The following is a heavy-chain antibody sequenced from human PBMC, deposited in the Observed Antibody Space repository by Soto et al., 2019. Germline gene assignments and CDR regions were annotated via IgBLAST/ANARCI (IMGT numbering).Heavy chain of an antibody. CDR2: IKQDGSEK. Sequence: EVQLVESGGGLVQPGGSLRLSCAASGFTFSTYWMNWVRQAPGKGLEWVANIKQDGSEKYYVDSVKGRFTIFRDNAKSSLYLQMNSLRAEDTAVYYCARDRGYCSGGTCYSVLDYWGQGTLVTVSS. CDR1: GFTFSTYW. D-gene: IGHD2-15*01. V-gene: IGHV3-7*01. CDR3: ARDRGYCSGGTCYSVLDY. J-gene: IGHJ4*02.